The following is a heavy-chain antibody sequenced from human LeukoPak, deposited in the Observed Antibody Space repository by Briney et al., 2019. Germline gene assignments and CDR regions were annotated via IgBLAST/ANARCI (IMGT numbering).Heavy chain of an antibody. D-gene: IGHD3-22*01. J-gene: IGHJ4*02. V-gene: IGHV4-61*02. Sequence: SETLSLTCTVSGGSISSGSYYWSWIRQPAGKGLEWIGRIYTSGSTNYNPSLKSRVTISVDTSKNQFSLKLSSVTAADTPVYYCARDGLSDYYDRQYYFDYWGQGTLVTVSS. CDR2: IYTSGST. CDR3: ARDGLSDYYDRQYYFDY. CDR1: GGSISSGSYY.